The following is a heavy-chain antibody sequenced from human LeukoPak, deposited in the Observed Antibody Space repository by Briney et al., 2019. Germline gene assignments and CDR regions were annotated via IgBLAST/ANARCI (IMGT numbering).Heavy chain of an antibody. D-gene: IGHD3-3*01. CDR2: INHSGST. V-gene: IGHV4-34*01. J-gene: IGHJ4*02. CDR1: GGSFSGYY. CDR3: ATPITIFGVVIRDY. Sequence: PSETLSLTCAVYGGSFSGYYWSWIRQPPGKGLEWIGEINHSGSTNYNPSLKSRVTISVDTSKNQFSLKLSSVTAADTAVYYCATPITIFGVVIRDYWGQGTLVTVSS.